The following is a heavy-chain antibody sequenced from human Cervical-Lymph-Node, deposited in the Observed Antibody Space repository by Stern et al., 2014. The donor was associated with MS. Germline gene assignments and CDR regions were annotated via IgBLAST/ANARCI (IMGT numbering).Heavy chain of an antibody. D-gene: IGHD3-10*01. CDR1: GYTFTHYG. V-gene: IGHV1-18*01. CDR2: ISTYKGNT. J-gene: IGHJ4*02. CDR3: ARDLDYYGSGAPIAYFDY. Sequence: VQLVESVAEVRKPGASVKVSCKTSGYTFTHYGITWVRQAPGQGLEWVGWISTYKGNTKYEQRLQGRVSMTADTSTNTAYMELRSLRSDDTALYYCARDLDYYGSGAPIAYFDYWGQGTLVTVSS.